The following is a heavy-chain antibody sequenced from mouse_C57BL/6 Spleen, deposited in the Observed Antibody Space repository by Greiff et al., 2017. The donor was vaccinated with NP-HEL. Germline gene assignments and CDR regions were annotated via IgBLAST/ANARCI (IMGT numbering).Heavy chain of an antibody. CDR3: ARDEGYYGNYEDFDV. Sequence: QVQLQQSGPELVKPGASVKISCKASGYAFSSSWMNWVKQRPGKGLEWIGRIYPGDGDTNYNGKFKGKATLTADKSSSTAYMQLSSLTSEDSAVYCCARDEGYYGNYEDFDVWGTGTTVTVSS. CDR1: GYAFSSSW. CDR2: IYPGDGDT. J-gene: IGHJ1*03. D-gene: IGHD2-1*01. V-gene: IGHV1-82*01.